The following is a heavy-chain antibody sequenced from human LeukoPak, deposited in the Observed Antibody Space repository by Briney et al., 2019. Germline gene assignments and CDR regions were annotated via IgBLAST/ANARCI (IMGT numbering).Heavy chain of an antibody. CDR2: VVVGSDNT. Sequence: ASVTVSFKSSGFNFAKSVVQWVRQARGQRLERIGWVVVGSDNTNYAQKFQERVTITIDMSTSTAYIELSSLRSEDTAVYFCAAGPLYDILTGYFDAFDIWGQGTMVTVSS. CDR3: AAGPLYDILTGYFDAFDI. V-gene: IGHV1-58*01. CDR1: GFNFAKSV. J-gene: IGHJ3*02. D-gene: IGHD3-9*01.